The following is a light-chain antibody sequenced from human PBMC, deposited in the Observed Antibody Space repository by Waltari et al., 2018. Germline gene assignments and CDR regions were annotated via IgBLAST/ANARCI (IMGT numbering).Light chain of an antibody. CDR2: SNF. CDR3: AAWDDSLNGVI. V-gene: IGLV1-44*01. J-gene: IGLJ2*01. Sequence: QSVLTQPPSASGTPGQRVTISCSGSTSNIRSHTVNWYHHPPGTAPKLLIFSNFHRPSGVPDRISGSKSGTSASLAISGLQSEDEGVYYCAAWDDSLNGVIFGGGTKLTVL. CDR1: TSNIRSHT.